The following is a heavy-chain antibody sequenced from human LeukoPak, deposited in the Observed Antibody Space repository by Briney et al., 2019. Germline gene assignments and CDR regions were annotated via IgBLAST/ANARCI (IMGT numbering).Heavy chain of an antibody. CDR2: IYYSGST. CDR1: GGSLSSGGYY. Sequence: PSETLSLTCTVSGGSLSSGGYYWSWIRQHPGKGREWIGYIYYSGSTYYNPSLKSRVTISVDTSKTQFSLKLSSVTAADTAVYYCAREWAYCSGGSCYGSGIWFDPWGQGTLVTVSS. D-gene: IGHD2-15*01. CDR3: AREWAYCSGGSCYGSGIWFDP. V-gene: IGHV4-31*03. J-gene: IGHJ5*02.